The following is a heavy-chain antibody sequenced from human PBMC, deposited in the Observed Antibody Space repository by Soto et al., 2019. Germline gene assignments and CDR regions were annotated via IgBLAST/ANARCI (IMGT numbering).Heavy chain of an antibody. J-gene: IGHJ4*02. V-gene: IGHV1-18*01. CDR2: ISAYNANT. CDR3: ARAPDTAMALDY. Sequence: ASVKVSCTASGYTFTSYGISWVRPAPGQGLEWMGWISAYNANTNYAQKLQGRVTMTTDTSTTTAYMELRSLRSDDTAVYYCARAPDTAMALDYWGQGTLVTVSS. CDR1: GYTFTSYG. D-gene: IGHD5-18*01.